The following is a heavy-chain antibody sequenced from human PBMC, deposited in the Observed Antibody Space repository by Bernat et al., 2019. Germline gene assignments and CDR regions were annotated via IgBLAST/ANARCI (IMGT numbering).Heavy chain of an antibody. D-gene: IGHD3-10*01. CDR3: AKDLAYGSGNYFDY. V-gene: IGHV3-23*04. J-gene: IGHJ4*02. CDR2: ISGRGSST. CDR1: GFIFSSYA. Sequence: EVQLVESGGGLVQPGGSLRLSCAASGFIFSSYAMSWVRQAPGKGLEWVSGISGRGSSTYYAASMKGRFTISRDNSKNTLYLQMNSLRAEDTAVYYCAKDLAYGSGNYFDYWGQGTLVTVSS.